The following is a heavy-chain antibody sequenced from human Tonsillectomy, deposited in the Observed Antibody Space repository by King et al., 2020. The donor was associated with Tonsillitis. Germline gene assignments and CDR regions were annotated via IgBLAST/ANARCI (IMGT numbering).Heavy chain of an antibody. CDR1: GGSISSYY. D-gene: IGHD2-15*01. Sequence: QLQESGPGLVKPSETLSLTCTVSGGSISSYYWSWIRQPPGKGLEWIGYIYYSGSTNYNPSLKSRVTISVDTSKNQFSLKLSPVTAADTAVYYFASFGFCSGGSCYSLDYYYYGMDVWGQGTTVTVSS. V-gene: IGHV4-59*01. CDR2: IYYSGST. CDR3: ASFGFCSGGSCYSLDYYYYGMDV. J-gene: IGHJ6*02.